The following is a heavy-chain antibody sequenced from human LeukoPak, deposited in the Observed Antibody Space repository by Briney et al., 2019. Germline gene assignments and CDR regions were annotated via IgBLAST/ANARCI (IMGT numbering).Heavy chain of an antibody. CDR1: GFNFSSYS. D-gene: IGHD6-13*01. V-gene: IGHV3-21*01. J-gene: IGHJ4*02. Sequence: GGSLRLSCAASGFNFSSYSMNWVRQAPGKGLEWVSSISSSSSYIYYADSVKGRFTISRDNAKNSLYLQMNSLRAEDTAVYYCARGVEAAVPFDYWGQGTLVTVSS. CDR3: ARGVEAAVPFDY. CDR2: ISSSSSYI.